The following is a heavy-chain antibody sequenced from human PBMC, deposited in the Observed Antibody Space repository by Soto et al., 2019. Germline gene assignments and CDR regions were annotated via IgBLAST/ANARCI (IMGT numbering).Heavy chain of an antibody. Sequence: EVQLLESGGGLVQPGGSLRLSCAASGFTFSSYTMNWVRQAPGKGLEWVSAISGRGTNSYYADSVKGRFTISRDNSKNTLSLQMNSLRAEDTAIYYCAKAQAGTPRGKAHDYWGQGTLVTVSS. CDR1: GFTFSSYT. V-gene: IGHV3-23*01. J-gene: IGHJ4*02. CDR2: ISGRGTNS. CDR3: AKAQAGTPRGKAHDY. D-gene: IGHD1-7*01.